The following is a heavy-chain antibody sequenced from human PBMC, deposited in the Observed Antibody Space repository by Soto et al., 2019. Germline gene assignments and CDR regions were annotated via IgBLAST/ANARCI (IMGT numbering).Heavy chain of an antibody. CDR1: GFTFSSYA. V-gene: IGHV3-23*01. J-gene: IGHJ5*02. Sequence: EVQLLESGGGLVQPGGSLRLSCTGSGFTFSSYAMNWVRQAPGKGLERVSTISGSGGTTYYADSVKGRFTISRDNSKNTLYRQMSSLRDEATAVYYCAKNGLAAAMYNWLDPWGQGTLVTVSS. CDR2: ISGSGGTT. CDR3: AKNGLAAAMYNWLDP. D-gene: IGHD6-13*01.